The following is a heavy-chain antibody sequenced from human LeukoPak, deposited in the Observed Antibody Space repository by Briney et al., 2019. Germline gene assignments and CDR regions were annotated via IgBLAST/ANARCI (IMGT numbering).Heavy chain of an antibody. Sequence: SVKVSCKASGGTFSSYAISWVRQAPGQGLEWMGGIIPIFGTANYAQKFQGRVTITADKSTSTAYMELSSLRSEDTAVYYCARYWGVDYYYYMDVWGKGTTVTVSS. CDR2: IIPIFGTA. J-gene: IGHJ6*03. CDR3: ARYWGVDYYYYMDV. V-gene: IGHV1-69*06. CDR1: GGTFSSYA. D-gene: IGHD2-21*01.